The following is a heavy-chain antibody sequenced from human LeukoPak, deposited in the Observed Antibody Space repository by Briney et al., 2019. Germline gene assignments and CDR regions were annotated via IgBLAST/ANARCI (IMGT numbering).Heavy chain of an antibody. D-gene: IGHD5-12*01. CDR2: ISYDGRNK. CDR3: AKGGVATVDYFDH. Sequence: PGGSLRLSCAASGFTFSSYGMHWVHQAPGKGLEWVAVISYDGRNKYYADSVKGRFTISRDDPKNTLYLQMNSLRVEDTAVYYCAKGGVATVDYFDHWGQGTLVTVSS. V-gene: IGHV3-30*18. J-gene: IGHJ4*02. CDR1: GFTFSSYG.